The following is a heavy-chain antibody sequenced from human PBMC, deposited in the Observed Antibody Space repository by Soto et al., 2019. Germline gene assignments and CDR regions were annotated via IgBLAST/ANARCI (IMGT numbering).Heavy chain of an antibody. CDR3: AKGGGYSSGWDEGIDY. V-gene: IGHV3-23*01. D-gene: IGHD6-19*01. CDR2: ISGRGGST. CDR1: GFTFSSYA. Sequence: GGSLRLSCAASGFTFSSYAMSWVRQAPGKGLEWVSAISGRGGSTYYADSVKGRFPISRDNSKNTLYLQMNSLGAEDTAVYYCAKGGGYSSGWDEGIDYWGQGTLVTVSS. J-gene: IGHJ4*02.